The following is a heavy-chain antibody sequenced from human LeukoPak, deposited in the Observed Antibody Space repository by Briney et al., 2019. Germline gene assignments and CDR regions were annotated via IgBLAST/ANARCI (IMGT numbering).Heavy chain of an antibody. CDR3: ARVGGTNYYYYGMDV. CDR2: IYYSGST. J-gene: IGHJ6*02. V-gene: IGHV4-30-4*01. CDR1: GGSISSGDYY. D-gene: IGHD3-16*01. Sequence: SQTLSLTCTVSGGSISSGDYYWSWIRQPPGKGLEWIGYIYYSGSTYYNPSLKSRVTISVDTSKNQFSLKLSSVTAAGTAVYYCARVGGTNYYYYGMDVWGQGTTVTVSS.